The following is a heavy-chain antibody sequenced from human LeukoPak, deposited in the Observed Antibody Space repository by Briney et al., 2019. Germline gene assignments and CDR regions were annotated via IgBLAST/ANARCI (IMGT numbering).Heavy chain of an antibody. CDR2: IYPGDSDT. CDR1: GYSFTSYW. CDR3: ARVKSITIFGVGNFDY. Sequence: GESLKISCRGSGYSFTSYWIGWVRQMPGRGVEGMGIIYPGDSDTRYSPSFQGQVSISADKSISTAYLQWSSLKASDTAMYYCARVKSITIFGVGNFDYWGQGTLVTVSS. V-gene: IGHV5-51*01. J-gene: IGHJ4*02. D-gene: IGHD3-3*01.